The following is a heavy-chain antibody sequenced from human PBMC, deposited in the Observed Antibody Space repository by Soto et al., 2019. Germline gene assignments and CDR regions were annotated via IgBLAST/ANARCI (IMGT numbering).Heavy chain of an antibody. CDR3: VRDRDFYDGRGYASPGDAFDV. D-gene: IGHD3-22*01. V-gene: IGHV3-74*01. CDR2: ISLDGSRT. CDR1: GFTFSTYW. J-gene: IGHJ3*01. Sequence: GGSLRLSCAVSGFTFSTYWMHWVRQVPGKGLVWVSRISLDGSRTSYADSVKGRFTISRDNAKNTLYLQMRSLRAEDSAVYFCVRDRDFYDGRGYASPGDAFDVWGQGTVVTVSS.